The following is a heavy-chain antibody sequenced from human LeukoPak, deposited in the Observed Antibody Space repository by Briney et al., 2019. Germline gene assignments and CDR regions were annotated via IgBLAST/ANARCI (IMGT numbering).Heavy chain of an antibody. CDR3: AKESGYRGYEYFDC. CDR2: VSGSGGGT. Sequence: GGSLRLSCAASGFTFRSHAMSWVRQAPGKGLEWVSGVSGSGGGTYYADSVKGPFTISRDHSKNTLYLQMSSLRADDTAVYYCAKESGYRGYEYFDCWGQGTLVTVSS. D-gene: IGHD5-12*01. J-gene: IGHJ4*02. CDR1: GFTFRSHA. V-gene: IGHV3-23*01.